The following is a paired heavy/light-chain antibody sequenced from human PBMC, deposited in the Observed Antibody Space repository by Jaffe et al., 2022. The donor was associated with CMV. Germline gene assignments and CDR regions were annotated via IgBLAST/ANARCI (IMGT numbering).Light chain of an antibody. CDR3: AAWDDSPRGSWV. CDR1: TSNIGSNY. Sequence: QSAVTQPPSASGTPGQTVTISCSGSTSNIGSNYVYWYQHLPGTAPKLLIYRDKERPSRVSDRFSGSKSGTSASLAISGLRPEDEADYYCAAWDDSPRGSWVFGGGTKLTVL. V-gene: IGLV1-47*01. J-gene: IGLJ3*02. CDR2: RDK.
Heavy chain of an antibody. CDR3: TEDGWELPYNRGETDY. Sequence: EVQLLQSGGGLVPPGGSLRLSCVASGFRFSDCAMSWVRQAPGKGLEWVSAISARGTSTYYADSVEGRFTISRDNSKNTVFLQMNSLRADDTALYYCTEDGWELPYNRGETDYWGQGTLVTVSS. D-gene: IGHD1-26*01. V-gene: IGHV3-23*01. CDR2: ISARGTST. J-gene: IGHJ4*02. CDR1: GFRFSDCA.